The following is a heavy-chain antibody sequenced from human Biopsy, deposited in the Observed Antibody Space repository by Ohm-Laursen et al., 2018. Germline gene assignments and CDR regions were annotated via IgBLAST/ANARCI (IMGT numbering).Heavy chain of an antibody. J-gene: IGHJ4*02. D-gene: IGHD2-15*01. Sequence: SETLSLTWAASGGSISSFYWTWIRQPPGKGPEWIGDISDSGSTNYKPSLKSRVIISVDTSKNQFSLNLSSVTAADTAVYYCARRGSGGRSFDHWGQGTLVTVSS. V-gene: IGHV4-59*08. CDR3: ARRGSGGRSFDH. CDR2: ISDSGST. CDR1: GGSISSFY.